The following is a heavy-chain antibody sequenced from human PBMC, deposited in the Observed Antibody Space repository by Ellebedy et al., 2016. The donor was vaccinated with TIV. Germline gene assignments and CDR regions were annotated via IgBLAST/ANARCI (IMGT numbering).Heavy chain of an antibody. Sequence: ASVKVSXXASGYTFTGYYMHWVRQAPGQGLEWMGWINPNSGGTNYAQKFQGRVTMTRDTSISTAYMELSRLRSDDTAVYYCARESGTMVREKKGFGYWGQGTLVTVSS. CDR2: INPNSGGT. CDR1: GYTFTGYY. D-gene: IGHD3-10*01. CDR3: ARESGTMVREKKGFGY. V-gene: IGHV1-2*02. J-gene: IGHJ4*02.